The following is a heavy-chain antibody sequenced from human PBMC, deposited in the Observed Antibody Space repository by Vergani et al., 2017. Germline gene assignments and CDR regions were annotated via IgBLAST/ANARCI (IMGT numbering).Heavy chain of an antibody. CDR2: ISVYNGDT. CDR3: ARTPRAGTPGGYFDY. Sequence: QVQLVQSGAEVKKPGASVKVSCKTSGYTFFTSYAIGWVRQAPGQGLEWVGWISVYNGDTKYAQKIQGRVTLTTDTSTRTAFMEVRSLRSDDTAVYYCARTPRAGTPGGYFDYWGQGTLVTVSS. D-gene: IGHD1-7*01. CDR1: GYTFFTSYA. J-gene: IGHJ4*02. V-gene: IGHV1-18*01.